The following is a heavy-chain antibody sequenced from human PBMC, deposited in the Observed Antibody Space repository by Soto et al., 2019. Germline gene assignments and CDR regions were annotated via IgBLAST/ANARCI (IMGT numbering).Heavy chain of an antibody. D-gene: IGHD3-3*01. V-gene: IGHV1-8*01. CDR1: GYTFTSYD. CDR2: MNPNSGNT. CDR3: ARGRNYDFWSGYYTGWWFDP. Sequence: ASVKVSCKASGYTFTSYDINWVRQATGQGLEWMGWMNPNSGNTGYAQKFQGRVTMTRNTSISTAYMELSSLRSEDTAVYYCARGRNYDFWSGYYTGWWFDPWGQGTLVTVSS. J-gene: IGHJ5*02.